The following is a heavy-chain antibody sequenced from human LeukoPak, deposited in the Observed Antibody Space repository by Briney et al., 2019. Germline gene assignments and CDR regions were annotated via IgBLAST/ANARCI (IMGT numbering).Heavy chain of an antibody. V-gene: IGHV4-59*01. CDR1: GGSISSYY. CDR3: ARVDPDSSSTLEVFDY. D-gene: IGHD6-6*01. J-gene: IGHJ4*02. Sequence: SETLSLTCTVSGGSISSYYWSWIRQPPGKGLEWIGYIYYSGSTNYNPSLKSRVTISVDTSKNQFSLKLSSVTAADAAVYYCARVDPDSSSTLEVFDYWGQGTLVTVSS. CDR2: IYYSGST.